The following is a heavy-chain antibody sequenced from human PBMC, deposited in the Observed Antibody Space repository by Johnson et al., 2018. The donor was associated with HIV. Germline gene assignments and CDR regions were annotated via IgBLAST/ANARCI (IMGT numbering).Heavy chain of an antibody. CDR3: ARRKIAAAGRDAFDI. CDR1: RFTFSSYA. Sequence: VQLVESGGGVVQPGRSLRLSCAASRFTFSSYAMHWVRQAPGKGLEWVAVISYDGSNKYYADSVKGRFTISRDNSKNTLYLQMNSLRAEDTAVYYCARRKIAAAGRDAFDIWGQGTMVTVSS. V-gene: IGHV3-30*04. J-gene: IGHJ3*02. CDR2: ISYDGSNK. D-gene: IGHD6-13*01.